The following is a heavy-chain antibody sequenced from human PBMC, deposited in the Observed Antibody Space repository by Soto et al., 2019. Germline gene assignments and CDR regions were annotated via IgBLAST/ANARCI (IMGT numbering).Heavy chain of an antibody. Sequence: EVQLLESGGGLVQPGGSLRLSCAASGFTFSSYAMSWVRQAPGKGLEWVSVISGSADSTNYADSVKGRFTISRDNSENTVDLHMNSLRPDDTAVYFCGKSRGGTARDAVDIWDQGTRVDVS. V-gene: IGHV3-23*01. J-gene: IGHJ3*02. CDR3: GKSRGGTARDAVDI. CDR1: GFTFSSYA. CDR2: ISGSADST. D-gene: IGHD2-15*01.